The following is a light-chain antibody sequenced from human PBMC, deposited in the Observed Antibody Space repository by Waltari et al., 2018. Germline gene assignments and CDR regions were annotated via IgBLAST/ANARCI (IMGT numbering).Light chain of an antibody. CDR1: SSDFGGYNY. V-gene: IGLV2-14*03. Sequence: QSALTQPASVSGSPGQSLTISCTGTSSDFGGYNYVAWYQQPPGKAPKLLIYALSNRPSGVSDRFSGSKSGNTASLNVSGLQAEDEADYYCSSYTSSSTWVFGGGTKLTVL. CDR3: SSYTSSSTWV. J-gene: IGLJ3*02. CDR2: ALS.